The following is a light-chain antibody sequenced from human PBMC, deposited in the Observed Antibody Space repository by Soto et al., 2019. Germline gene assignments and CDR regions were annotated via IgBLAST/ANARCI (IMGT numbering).Light chain of an antibody. Sequence: QSALTQPASVSGSPGQSITISCTGTSSDVGGYNYVSWYQQHPGKAPKLMIYEVSNRPSGVSNRFSGSKSGNTASLTISGLQAEDEADYYCSSYTTGITLELFGGGTKVTVL. CDR2: EVS. CDR1: SSDVGGYNY. CDR3: SSYTTGITLEL. J-gene: IGLJ2*01. V-gene: IGLV2-14*01.